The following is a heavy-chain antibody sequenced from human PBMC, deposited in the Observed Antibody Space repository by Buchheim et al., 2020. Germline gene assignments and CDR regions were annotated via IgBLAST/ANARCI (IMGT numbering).Heavy chain of an antibody. CDR3: ARSRDYATPYYYYGMDV. CDR1: GGSVSSGSYY. D-gene: IGHD4-17*01. V-gene: IGHV4-61*01. Sequence: QVQLQESGPGLVKPSETLSLTCTVSGGSVSSGSYYWSWIRQPPGKGLEWIGYIYYSGSTNYNPSLKSLVTLSVDTPQNHFSLKLSSVTAADTAVYYCARSRDYATPYYYYGMDVWGQGTT. CDR2: IYYSGST. J-gene: IGHJ6*02.